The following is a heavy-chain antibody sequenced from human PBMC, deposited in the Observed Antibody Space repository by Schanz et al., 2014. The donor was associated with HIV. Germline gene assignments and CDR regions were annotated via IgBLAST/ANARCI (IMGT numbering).Heavy chain of an antibody. CDR2: ISGSGGRT. D-gene: IGHD1-26*01. CDR3: AKDGSWEAFDACDI. CDR1: GFTFSRDA. Sequence: EVQLLESGGGLVQPGGSLRLSCAASGFTFSRDAMSWVRQAPGKGLEWVSTISGSGGRTYYADSVKGRFTISRDNSKNRLYLQINSLRADDTAVYYCAKDGSWEAFDACDIWGQGTMVTVSS. V-gene: IGHV3-23*01. J-gene: IGHJ3*02.